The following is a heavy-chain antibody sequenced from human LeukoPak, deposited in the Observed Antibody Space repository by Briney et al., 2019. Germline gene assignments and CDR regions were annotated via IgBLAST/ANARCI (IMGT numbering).Heavy chain of an antibody. D-gene: IGHD5-24*01. J-gene: IGHJ4*02. V-gene: IGHV1-2*02. CDR2: INPNSGGT. CDR1: GYTFTGYY. Sequence: ASVKVSCKASGYTFTGYYMHWVRQAPGQGLEWMGWINPNSGGTNYAQKFQGRVTMTRDTSISTAYMELSRLRSDDTAVYYCARVGLEGRRDGLPTDYWGQGTLVTVSS. CDR3: ARVGLEGRRDGLPTDY.